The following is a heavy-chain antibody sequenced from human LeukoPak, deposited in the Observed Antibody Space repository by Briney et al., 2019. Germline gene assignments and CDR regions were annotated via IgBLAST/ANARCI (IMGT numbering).Heavy chain of an antibody. D-gene: IGHD6-19*01. V-gene: IGHV3-23*01. J-gene: IGHJ6*03. CDR1: GFTFSSYA. CDR3: ARGGRAVAGSPSRRPYYYYMDV. Sequence: SGGSLRLSCAASGFTFSSYAMSWVRQAPGKGLEWVSAISGSGGSTYYADSVKGRFTISRDNSKNTLYLQMNSLRAEDTAVYYCARGGRAVAGSPSRRPYYYYMDVWGKGTTVTVSS. CDR2: ISGSGGST.